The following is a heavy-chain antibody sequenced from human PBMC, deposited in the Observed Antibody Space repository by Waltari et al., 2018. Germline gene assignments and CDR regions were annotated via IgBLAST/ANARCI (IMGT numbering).Heavy chain of an antibody. CDR2: ISSGGTTI. D-gene: IGHD3-22*01. Sequence: QVQLVESGGGLVKPGGSLRLSCAASGFTFSDHYMSWIRQAPGKGLEWVSYISSGGTTIYHADSVKGRFTISRDNAKKSLFLQMNSLRAEDTAVYYCARGVYDSSGFDYWGQGTLVTVSS. J-gene: IGHJ4*02. CDR3: ARGVYDSSGFDY. V-gene: IGHV3-11*01. CDR1: GFTFSDHY.